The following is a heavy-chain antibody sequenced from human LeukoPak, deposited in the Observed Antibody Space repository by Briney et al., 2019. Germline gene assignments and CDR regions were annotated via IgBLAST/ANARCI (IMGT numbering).Heavy chain of an antibody. Sequence: GGSLRLSCAASGFTFSSYAMRWVRQAPGKGLEWVSAISGSGGSTYYADSVKGRFTISRDNSKNTLYLQMNSLRAEDTAVYYCAKGGVFGVVIFIDYWGQGTQVSVPS. CDR3: AKGGVFGVVIFIDY. D-gene: IGHD3-3*01. J-gene: IGHJ4*02. CDR2: ISGSGGST. V-gene: IGHV3-23*01. CDR1: GFTFSSYA.